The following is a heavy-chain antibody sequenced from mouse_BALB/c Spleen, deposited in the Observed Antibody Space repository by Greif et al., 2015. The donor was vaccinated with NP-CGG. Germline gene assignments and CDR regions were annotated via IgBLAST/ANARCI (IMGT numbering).Heavy chain of an antibody. Sequence: QVQLQQSGPGLVAPSQSLSITCTVSGFSLTSYGVHWVRQPPGKGLEWLGVIWAGGSTNYNSALMSRLSISKDNSKSQVFLKMNSLQTVDTAMYYCARDGYYAMDYWGQGTSVTVSS. CDR3: ARDGYYAMDY. CDR2: IWAGGST. J-gene: IGHJ4*01. CDR1: GFSLTSYG. V-gene: IGHV2-9*02.